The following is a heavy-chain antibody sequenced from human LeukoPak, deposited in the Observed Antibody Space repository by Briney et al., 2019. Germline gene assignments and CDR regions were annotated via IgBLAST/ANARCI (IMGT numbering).Heavy chain of an antibody. V-gene: IGHV3-48*04. CDR2: IGGWSVPI. J-gene: IGHJ4*02. Sequence: GGSLRLSCRVSGFTFSSYGMNWVRQAPGKGLEWVAYIGGWSVPIDYADSVKGRFTVSRDNGDSTLYLQMDSLRVGDTALYYCARDPGFAVARWGQGARVIVSS. CDR3: ARDPGFAVAR. CDR1: GFTFSSYG.